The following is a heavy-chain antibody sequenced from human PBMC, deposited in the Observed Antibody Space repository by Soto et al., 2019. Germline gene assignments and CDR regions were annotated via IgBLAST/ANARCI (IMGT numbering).Heavy chain of an antibody. Sequence: GVLRLSCAASGFTFSSYWMHWVRQAPGKGLEWVSRINGDGSSTGYADSVRGRFTISRDNAKNTLYLQMNSLRAEDTAVYYCARESDGANSLWGQGTLVTVSS. V-gene: IGHV3-74*01. CDR1: GFTFSSYW. J-gene: IGHJ4*02. CDR2: INGDGSST. CDR3: ARESDGANSL. D-gene: IGHD4-17*01.